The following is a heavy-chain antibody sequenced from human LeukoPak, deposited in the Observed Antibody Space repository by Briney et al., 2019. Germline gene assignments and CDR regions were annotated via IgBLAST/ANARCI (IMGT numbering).Heavy chain of an antibody. CDR2: IKQDGSEK. D-gene: IGHD2-15*01. CDR1: GFTFSNYW. V-gene: IGHV3-7*04. Sequence: TGGSLRLSCAASGFTFSNYWMSWVRQAPGKGLEGVANIKQDGSEKYFVGYVMGRFTISRDNAKNSLYLQMNSLTAEDTDVYYCARGPVSSGWYGNYGGEGTLVTLP. CDR3: ARGPVSSGWYGNY. J-gene: IGHJ4*02.